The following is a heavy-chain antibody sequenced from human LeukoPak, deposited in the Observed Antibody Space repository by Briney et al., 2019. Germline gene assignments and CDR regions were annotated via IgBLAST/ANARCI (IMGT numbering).Heavy chain of an antibody. J-gene: IGHJ4*02. Sequence: GGSLRLSCAASGFTFSGSAMHWVRQASGQGLEWVGRIRSKANSYATAYAASVKGRFTISRDDSKNTAYLQMNSLKTEDTAVYYCTRQASIAAREGDYWGQGTLVTVSS. CDR2: IRSKANSYAT. CDR3: TRQASIAAREGDY. CDR1: GFTFSGSA. D-gene: IGHD6-6*01. V-gene: IGHV3-73*01.